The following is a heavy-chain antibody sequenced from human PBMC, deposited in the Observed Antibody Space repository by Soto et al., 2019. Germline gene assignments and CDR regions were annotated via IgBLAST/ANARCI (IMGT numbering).Heavy chain of an antibody. CDR1: GGSVSSGSDY. D-gene: IGHD2-2*01. V-gene: IGHV4-61*01. CDR3: ARVKGYCSSTSCFHWFDP. CDR2: IYYSGST. Sequence: SETHSLTCTVSGGSVSSGSDYWSWIRQPPGKGLEWIGYIYYSGSTNYNPSLKSRVTISVDTSKNQFSLKLSSVTAADTAVYYCARVKGYCSSTSCFHWFDPWGQGTLVTVSS. J-gene: IGHJ5*02.